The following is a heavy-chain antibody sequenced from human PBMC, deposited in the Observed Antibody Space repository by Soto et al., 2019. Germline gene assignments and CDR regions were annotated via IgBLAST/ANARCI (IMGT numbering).Heavy chain of an antibody. CDR2: ISSSSSYI. Sequence: EVQLVESGGGLVKPGGSLRLSCAASGFTFSSYSMNWVRQAPGKGLEWVSSISSSSSYIYYTDSVKGRFTISRDNAKNSLYLQMNSLRAEDTAVYYCARGWRGDYGDYVNDAFDIWGQGTMVTVSS. CDR3: ARGWRGDYGDYVNDAFDI. J-gene: IGHJ3*02. CDR1: GFTFSSYS. V-gene: IGHV3-21*01. D-gene: IGHD4-17*01.